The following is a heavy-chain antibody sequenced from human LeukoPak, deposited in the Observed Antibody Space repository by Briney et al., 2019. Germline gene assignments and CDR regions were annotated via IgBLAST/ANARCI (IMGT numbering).Heavy chain of an antibody. J-gene: IGHJ6*03. CDR3: ARVSVVAAIHYYMDV. V-gene: IGHV4-59*01. CDR1: GGSISSYY. CDR2: IYYSGST. D-gene: IGHD2-15*01. Sequence: SETLSLTCTVSGGSISSYYWSWIRQPPGKGLEWIGYIYYSGSTNYNPSLKSRVTISVDTSKNQFSLKLSSVTAADTAVYYCARVSVVAAIHYYMDVWGKGTTVTVSS.